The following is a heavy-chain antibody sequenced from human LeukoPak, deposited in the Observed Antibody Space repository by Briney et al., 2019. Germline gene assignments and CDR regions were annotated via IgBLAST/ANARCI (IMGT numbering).Heavy chain of an antibody. CDR1: GFTFSSYA. CDR3: AREDFEGFGELFYFDY. J-gene: IGHJ4*02. D-gene: IGHD3-10*01. Sequence: PGGSLRLSCAASGFTFSSYAMHWVRQAPGKGLEWVAVISYDGSNKYYADSVKARFTISRDNSKNTLYLQMNSLRAEDTAVYYCAREDFEGFGELFYFDYWGQGTLVTVSS. CDR2: ISYDGSNK. V-gene: IGHV3-30-3*01.